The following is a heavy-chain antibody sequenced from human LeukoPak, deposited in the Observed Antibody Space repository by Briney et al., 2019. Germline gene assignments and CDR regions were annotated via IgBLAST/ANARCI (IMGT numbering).Heavy chain of an antibody. Sequence: GGSLRLSCAGSGFTFSNYWMSWVRQAPGKGLQWVANIKQDGSEKYYVESVKGRFTISRDNSKNSLYLQMNSLRTEDTALYYCAKDISRVGFYYGSGSYYPPELDYWGQGTLVTVSS. CDR1: GFTFSNYW. D-gene: IGHD3-10*01. CDR2: IKQDGSEK. V-gene: IGHV3-7*03. CDR3: AKDISRVGFYYGSGSYYPPELDY. J-gene: IGHJ4*02.